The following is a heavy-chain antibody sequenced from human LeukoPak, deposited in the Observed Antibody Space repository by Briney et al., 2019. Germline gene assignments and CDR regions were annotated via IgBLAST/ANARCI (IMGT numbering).Heavy chain of an antibody. J-gene: IGHJ4*02. CDR3: ARESYDFWSGYYRFDY. D-gene: IGHD3-3*01. CDR1: GGSISSYY. CDR2: IYYSGST. Sequence: SETLSLTCTVSGGSISSYYWSWIRQPPGKGLEWIGYIYYSGSTNYNPSLKSRVTISVDTSKSQFSLKLSSVTAADTAVYYCARESYDFWSGYYRFDYWGQGTLVTVSS. V-gene: IGHV4-59*01.